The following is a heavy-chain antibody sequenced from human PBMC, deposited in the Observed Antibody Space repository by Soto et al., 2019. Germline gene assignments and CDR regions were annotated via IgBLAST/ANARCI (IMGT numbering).Heavy chain of an antibody. CDR3: ARSQAGSSSLDIYYYYYYGMDV. V-gene: IGHV1-69*01. CDR2: VIPIFGTP. CDR1: GGTFSTYA. D-gene: IGHD6-19*01. Sequence: QVQLVQSGAEVKKPGSSVKVSCKAPGGTFSTYAIRWVRQAPGQGLEWMGGVIPIFGTPKYAQKFQGRVTITADESTSTGYMELRSLRSEDTAVYYCARSQAGSSSLDIYYYYYYGMDVWGQGTTVTVSS. J-gene: IGHJ6*02.